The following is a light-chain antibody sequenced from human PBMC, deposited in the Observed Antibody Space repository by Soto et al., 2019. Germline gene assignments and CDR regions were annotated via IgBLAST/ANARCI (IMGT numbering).Light chain of an antibody. J-gene: IGLJ2*01. V-gene: IGLV2-14*01. CDR3: SSYASSSTLV. CDR2: EVN. Sequence: QSALTQPASVSGSPGQSITISCTGTSSDVGGYKYVSWYQHHPGKAPKLMIYEVNNRPSGVSNRFSGSKSGNTVSLTISGLQAEDEADYYCSSYASSSTLVFGGGTKLTVL. CDR1: SSDVGGYKY.